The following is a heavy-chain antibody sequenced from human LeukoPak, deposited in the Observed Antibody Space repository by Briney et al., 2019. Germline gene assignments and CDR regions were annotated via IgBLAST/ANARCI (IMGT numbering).Heavy chain of an antibody. CDR1: GFTFSRYN. CDR2: ISRTGNYI. Sequence: GGSLRLSCAASGFTFSRYNMNWVRQGPGKGLEWVSSISRTGNYIYYADSVKGRFTISRDNAQNSLFLQMNSLRVEDTAVYYCARVLETDCSGGSCYSGLDYWGQGTLVTVSS. D-gene: IGHD2-15*01. V-gene: IGHV3-21*01. CDR3: ARVLETDCSGGSCYSGLDY. J-gene: IGHJ4*02.